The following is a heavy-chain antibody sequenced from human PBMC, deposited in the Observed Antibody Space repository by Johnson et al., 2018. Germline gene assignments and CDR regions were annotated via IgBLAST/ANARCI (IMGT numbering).Heavy chain of an antibody. CDR1: GGSISSYY. Sequence: QVQLQESGPGLVKPSETLSLTCTVSGGSISSYYWSWIRQPPGKGLEWIGYIYYSGSTNYNPSLKSRVTISVDTSKNQFSLKLSSVTAADTAVYYCARASGEGDYDYYYYYGMDVWGQGTTVTVSS. CDR2: IYYSGST. CDR3: ARASGEGDYDYYYYYGMDV. V-gene: IGHV4-59*01. D-gene: IGHD4-17*01. J-gene: IGHJ6*02.